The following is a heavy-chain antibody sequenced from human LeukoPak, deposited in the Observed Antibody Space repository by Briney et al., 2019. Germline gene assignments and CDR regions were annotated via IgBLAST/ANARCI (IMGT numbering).Heavy chain of an antibody. V-gene: IGHV3-9*01. CDR3: AKDIDGDYGIHYDY. CDR2: ISWNSGSI. D-gene: IGHD4-17*01. CDR1: GFTFDDYA. J-gene: IGHJ4*02. Sequence: GRSLRLSCAASGFTFDDYAMHWVRQAPGKGLEWVSGISWNSGSIGYADSVKGRFTISRDNAKNSLYLQMNSLRAEDTAVYYCAKDIDGDYGIHYDYWGQGTLVAVSS.